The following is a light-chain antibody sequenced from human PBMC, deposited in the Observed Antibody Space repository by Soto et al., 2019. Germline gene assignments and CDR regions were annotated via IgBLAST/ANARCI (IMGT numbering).Light chain of an antibody. V-gene: IGKV3-20*01. Sequence: EGVLTQSPGTLSLSPGERATLSCRASQSVSNNYLAWYQQKPGQSPKLRIFGSSDRATGIPDRFSGSGSGTEFTLTISSLEPEDFAVYYWQQYGSSPPYTFGQGTKLEIK. CDR2: GSS. CDR3: QQYGSSPPYT. CDR1: QSVSNNY. J-gene: IGKJ2*01.